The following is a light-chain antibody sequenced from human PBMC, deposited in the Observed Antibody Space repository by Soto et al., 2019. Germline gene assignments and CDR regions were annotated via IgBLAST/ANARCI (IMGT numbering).Light chain of an antibody. CDR2: EVS. V-gene: IGLV2-11*01. Sequence: QSALTQPASVSGSPGQSITISCTGTSSDVGGYNYVSWYQQHPGKAPKLMIYEVSNRPSGVPDRFSGSKSANTASLTISGLQADDEADYYCCSYAGNYTLLFGGGTKVTVL. J-gene: IGLJ2*01. CDR3: CSYAGNYTLL. CDR1: SSDVGGYNY.